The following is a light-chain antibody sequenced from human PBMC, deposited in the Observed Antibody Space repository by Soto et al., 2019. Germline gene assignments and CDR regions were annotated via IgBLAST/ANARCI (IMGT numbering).Light chain of an antibody. Sequence: DIQMTQSPSTLSASVGDRVTITCRASQSINSWLAWYQQNPGKAPKLLIYKASSLEIGVPSRFSGSGSDTEFTLTSNSLQPDDFATYYCQQYFSFWTFGQGTKVEIK. CDR2: KAS. CDR1: QSINSW. V-gene: IGKV1-5*03. J-gene: IGKJ1*01. CDR3: QQYFSFWT.